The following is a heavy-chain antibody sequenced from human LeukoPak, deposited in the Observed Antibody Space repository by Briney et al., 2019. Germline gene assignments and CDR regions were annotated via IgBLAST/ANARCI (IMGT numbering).Heavy chain of an antibody. CDR1: GFTFSSYA. CDR2: ISYDGSNK. Sequence: GGSLRLSCAASGFTFSSYAMHWVRQAPGKGLEWVAVISYDGSNKYYADSVKGRFTISRDNSKNTLYLQMNSLRAEDTAVYYCARDRGWGEIVVPAALDYWGQGTLVTVSS. J-gene: IGHJ4*02. CDR3: ARDRGWGEIVVPAALDY. V-gene: IGHV3-30-3*01. D-gene: IGHD2-2*01.